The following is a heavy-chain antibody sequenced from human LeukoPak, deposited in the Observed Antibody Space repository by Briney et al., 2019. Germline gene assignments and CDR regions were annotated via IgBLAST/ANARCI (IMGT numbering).Heavy chain of an antibody. CDR2: IYYNGGT. CDR1: GGSISPYY. D-gene: IGHD6-13*01. CDR3: ARQGKYMAATGTPNFDY. Sequence: PETLSLTCTVSGGSISPYYWSWIRQPPGKGLEWIGYIYYNGGTNYNPSLKSRVTISVDTSKNQFSLRLSSVTAADTAVYYCARQGKYMAATGTPNFDYWGQGTLVTVSA. J-gene: IGHJ4*02. V-gene: IGHV4-59*08.